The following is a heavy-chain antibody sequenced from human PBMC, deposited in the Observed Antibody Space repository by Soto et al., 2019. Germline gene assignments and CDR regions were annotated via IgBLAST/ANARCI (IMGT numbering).Heavy chain of an antibody. V-gene: IGHV5-51*01. CDR3: ATQASIANRRNWLDP. Sequence: GESLKISCKASGYSFTSYWLAWVRQVPWKGLEWMGIIYPGDSDTRYSPSFQGQVTISADKSISTAYLQWSSLTASDTAIYYCATQASIANRRNWLDPWGKGTPVTVS. CDR2: IYPGDSDT. D-gene: IGHD6-6*01. J-gene: IGHJ5*02. CDR1: GYSFTSYW.